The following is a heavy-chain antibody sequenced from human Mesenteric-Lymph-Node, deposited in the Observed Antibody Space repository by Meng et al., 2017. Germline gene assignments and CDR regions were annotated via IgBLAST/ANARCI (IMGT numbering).Heavy chain of an antibody. Sequence: ASVKVSCKASGGTFSSYAVNWVRQAPGQGLEWMGWINPNSGGTNYAQKFQGRVTMTRDTSISTAYMELSRLRSDDTAVYYCAREDEVGTYFDYWGQGTLVTVSS. J-gene: IGHJ4*02. V-gene: IGHV1-2*02. CDR1: GGTFSSYA. CDR2: INPNSGGT. D-gene: IGHD2-21*02. CDR3: AREDEVGTYFDY.